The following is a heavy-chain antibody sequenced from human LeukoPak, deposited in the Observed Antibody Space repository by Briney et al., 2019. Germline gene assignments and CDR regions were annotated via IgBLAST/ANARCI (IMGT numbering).Heavy chain of an antibody. Sequence: GGSLRLSCAASGFTFSNYAMHWVRQAPGKGLEWVSSISGSGGGTYYADSVKGRFTISRDNSKNTLYLQMNSLRAEDTAVYYCAKDPSSYETKDYWGQGTLVIVSS. CDR3: AKDPSSYETKDY. J-gene: IGHJ4*02. V-gene: IGHV3-23*01. CDR1: GFTFSNYA. CDR2: ISGSGGGT. D-gene: IGHD3-3*01.